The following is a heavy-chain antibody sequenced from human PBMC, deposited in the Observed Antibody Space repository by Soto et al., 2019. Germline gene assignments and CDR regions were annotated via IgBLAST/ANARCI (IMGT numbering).Heavy chain of an antibody. CDR1: GFTFSSHG. Sequence: GGSLRLSCAASGFTFSSHGMHWVRQAPGKGLEWVAVISYDGSNKYYADSVKGRFTISRDNSKNTLYLQMNSLRAEDTAVYYCAKDHGCTNGVCPYFDYWGQGTLVTVSS. J-gene: IGHJ4*02. D-gene: IGHD2-8*01. CDR2: ISYDGSNK. CDR3: AKDHGCTNGVCPYFDY. V-gene: IGHV3-30*18.